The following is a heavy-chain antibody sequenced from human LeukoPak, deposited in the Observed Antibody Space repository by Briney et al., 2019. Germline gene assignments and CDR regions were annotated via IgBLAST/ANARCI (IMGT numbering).Heavy chain of an antibody. J-gene: IGHJ4*02. CDR2: IIRSRRTI. CDR3: AREGVPTYCSSTSCYYVVSPTLDY. V-gene: IGHV3-48*02. Sequence: GGPLNLSCAASGSPSVSYAWNWARQPPGKGLEGVQYIIRSRRTIYYADSVKGRFTISRDNAKNSLYLQMNSLRDEDTAVYYCAREGVPTYCSSTSCYYVVSPTLDYWGQGTLVTVSS. CDR1: GSPSVSYA. D-gene: IGHD2-2*01.